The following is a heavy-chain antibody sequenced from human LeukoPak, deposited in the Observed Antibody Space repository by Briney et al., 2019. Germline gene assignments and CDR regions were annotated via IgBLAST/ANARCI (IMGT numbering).Heavy chain of an antibody. CDR1: GYTFTSYD. Sequence: ASVKVSCKASGYTFTSYDISGVRQAPGQGLEWMGWINPDSGDTNYAQKFQGRVTMTRDTSISTAYMELSSLRSDDTAVYYCSRPLFCATITCYRYFHHWGQGTLVTVSS. CDR3: SRPLFCATITCYRYFHH. CDR2: INPDSGDT. J-gene: IGHJ1*01. V-gene: IGHV1-2*02. D-gene: IGHD5-12*01.